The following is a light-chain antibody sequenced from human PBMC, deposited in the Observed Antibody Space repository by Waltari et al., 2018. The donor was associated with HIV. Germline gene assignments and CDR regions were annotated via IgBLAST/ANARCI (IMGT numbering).Light chain of an antibody. Sequence: SYDLTQPPSVSVSPGQTASITCSGDKLGDKYACWYQQKPGQPPVLVIFQESKRPSGIPERFSGSNSGNTATLTISGTQAMDEADYYCQAWDSSTVVFGGGTKLTVL. V-gene: IGLV3-1*01. CDR2: QES. CDR3: QAWDSSTVV. CDR1: KLGDKY. J-gene: IGLJ2*01.